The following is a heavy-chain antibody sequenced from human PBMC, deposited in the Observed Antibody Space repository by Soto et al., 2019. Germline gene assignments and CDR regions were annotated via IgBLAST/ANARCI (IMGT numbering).Heavy chain of an antibody. J-gene: IGHJ4*02. CDR3: VKGTWGHDD. Sequence: EVQLVESGGGLVQPGGSLRLSCSASGFSFSSYRMHWVRQAPGKGLEYVSAVSDNGGSTYYADSVKGRFTISRDNSKNTLYLQMSSLRVEDTAVYYCVKGTWGHDDWGQGTLGTVSS. CDR2: VSDNGGST. D-gene: IGHD7-27*01. V-gene: IGHV3-64D*06. CDR1: GFSFSSYR.